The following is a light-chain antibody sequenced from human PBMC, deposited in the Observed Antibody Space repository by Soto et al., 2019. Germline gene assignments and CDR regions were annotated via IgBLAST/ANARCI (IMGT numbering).Light chain of an antibody. CDR3: QTSGV. V-gene: IGLV4-69*01. CDR1: SGHSSYA. CDR2: LNSDGSH. J-gene: IGLJ2*01. Sequence: QPVLTQSPSASASLGASVKLTCTLSSGHSSYAIAWHQQQPEKGPRYLMKLNSDGSHSKGDGIPDRFSGSSSVAELYLTNSGHQSEDEADDYCQTSGVFGGGTKVTVL.